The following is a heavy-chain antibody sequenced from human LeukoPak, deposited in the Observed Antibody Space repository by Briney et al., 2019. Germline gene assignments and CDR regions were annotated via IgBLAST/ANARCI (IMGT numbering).Heavy chain of an antibody. J-gene: IGHJ3*02. CDR2: IYTRGST. D-gene: IGHD3-16*02. Sequence: SETLSLTCTVSGGSISSYYWSWIRQPAGKGLEWIGRIYTRGSTNYNPSLMSRVTMSVDTSKNQFSLKLSSVTAADTAVYYCARAPIMITFGGVIPDDAFDIWGQGTMVTVSS. V-gene: IGHV4-4*07. CDR1: GGSISSYY. CDR3: ARAPIMITFGGVIPDDAFDI.